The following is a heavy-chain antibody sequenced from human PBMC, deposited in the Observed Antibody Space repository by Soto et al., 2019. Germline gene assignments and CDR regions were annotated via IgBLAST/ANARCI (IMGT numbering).Heavy chain of an antibody. V-gene: IGHV3-30-3*01. D-gene: IGHD3-22*01. Sequence: GGSLRLSCAASVFTFSSYAMHWVRQAPGEGLEWVAVLSYDGSNKYYADSVKGRFTISRDNSKNTLYLQMNSLRAEDTAVYYCARPPVKIDYDSSGQKYWGQGTMVTVSS. CDR3: ARPPVKIDYDSSGQKY. J-gene: IGHJ4*02. CDR1: VFTFSSYA. CDR2: LSYDGSNK.